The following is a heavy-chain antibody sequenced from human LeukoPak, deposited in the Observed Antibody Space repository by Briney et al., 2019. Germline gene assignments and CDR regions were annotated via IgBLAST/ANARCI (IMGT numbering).Heavy chain of an antibody. CDR1: GYFPGRGYY. Sequence: PSQTLSLTCTLSGYFPGRGYYWGWIGQPPGAGLEWLASIIHSGSTHYNPSLKSRVTISVDTSKNQFSLKLSSVSAADTAVYYCASENIKQGLIWGQGILVTVSS. CDR3: ASENIKQGLI. J-gene: IGHJ4*02. CDR2: IIHSGST. D-gene: IGHD6-19*01. V-gene: IGHV4-38-2*02.